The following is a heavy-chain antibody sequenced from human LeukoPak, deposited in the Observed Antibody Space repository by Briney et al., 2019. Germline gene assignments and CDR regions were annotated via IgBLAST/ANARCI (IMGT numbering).Heavy chain of an antibody. J-gene: IGHJ6*02. CDR2: ITGGGGDT. D-gene: IGHD3-3*01. V-gene: IGHV3-NL1*01. CDR1: GFTFSNYA. Sequence: PGGSLRLSCAASGFTFSNYAMAWVRQAPGKEPEWVSVITGGGGDTYHIDSVKGRFTISRDNSKNTLYLQMNSLRAEDTAVYYCAKCLSYHDFWSGYYNFEGYYYYGMDVWGQGTTVTVSS. CDR3: AKCLSYHDFWSGYYNFEGYYYYGMDV.